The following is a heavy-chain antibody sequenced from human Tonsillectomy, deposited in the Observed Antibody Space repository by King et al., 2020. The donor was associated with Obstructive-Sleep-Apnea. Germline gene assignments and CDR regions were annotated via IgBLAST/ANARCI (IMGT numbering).Heavy chain of an antibody. D-gene: IGHD6-6*01. CDR2: IYSGGST. Sequence: VQLVESGGGLVQPGGSLRLSCAASGFTVSSNYVSWVRQAPGKGLEWVSVIYSGGSTYYADSVKGRFTISRDNSKNTLYLQMDSLRAEETAVYYCARNVQIAASGNWGQGTLVTVSS. V-gene: IGHV3-66*01. J-gene: IGHJ4*02. CDR1: GFTVSSNY. CDR3: ARNVQIAASGN.